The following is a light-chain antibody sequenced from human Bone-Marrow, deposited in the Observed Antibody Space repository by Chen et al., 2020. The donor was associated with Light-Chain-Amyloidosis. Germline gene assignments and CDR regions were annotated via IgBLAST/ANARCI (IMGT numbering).Light chain of an antibody. CDR3: SSYTSSSTPYWV. CDR2: DVS. J-gene: IGLJ3*02. Sequence: QSALTQSASVSGSPGQSITISCTGTSSDVGGYNYVSWYQQHPGKAPKLMIYDVSNRPSGVSNRFSGAKSGNTASLTISGLQAEDEADYYCSSYTSSSTPYWVFGGGTKLTVL. V-gene: IGLV2-14*01. CDR1: SSDVGGYNY.